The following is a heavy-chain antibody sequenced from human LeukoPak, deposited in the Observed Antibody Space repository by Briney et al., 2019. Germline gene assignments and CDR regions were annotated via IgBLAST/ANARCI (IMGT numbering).Heavy chain of an antibody. V-gene: IGHV4-59*01. J-gene: IGHJ4*02. CDR3: ASGGGWNDKFDS. D-gene: IGHD1-1*01. CDR1: GDSISRYY. CDR2: IYHTGST. Sequence: SETLSLTCTVSGDSISRYYWSWIRQPPGKGLEWIGYIYHTGSTNYNPSLKSRVTISVDTSKNQFSLKLSSVTAADTAVYYCASGGGWNDKFDSWGQGTLVTVSS.